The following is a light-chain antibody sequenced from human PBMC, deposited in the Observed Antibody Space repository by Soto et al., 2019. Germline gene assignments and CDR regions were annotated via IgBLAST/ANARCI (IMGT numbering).Light chain of an antibody. CDR2: GAS. J-gene: IGKJ5*01. CDR1: QSVSSN. V-gene: IGKV3-15*01. CDR3: QQSYNTPVT. Sequence: ELVLTQSPATLSLSPGARATLSFRASQSVSSNLAWYQQQPGQAPRLLIYGASTRATGGPARFSGSGSGTEFTLTITSLRPEDFATYWCQQSYNTPVTFGQGTRLEIK.